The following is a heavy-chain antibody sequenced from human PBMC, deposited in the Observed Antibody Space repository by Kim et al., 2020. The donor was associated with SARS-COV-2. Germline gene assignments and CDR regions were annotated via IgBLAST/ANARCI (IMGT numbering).Heavy chain of an antibody. CDR3: ASTPGPPGSTAATPSRGFDY. V-gene: IGHV4-34*01. D-gene: IGHD2-15*01. Sequence: SETLSLTCAVYGGSFSGYYWSWIRQPPGKGLEWIGEINHSGSTNYNPSLKSRVTISVDTSKNQFSLKLSSVTAADTAVYYCASTPGPPGSTAATPSRGFDYWGQGTLVTVSS. J-gene: IGHJ4*02. CDR1: GGSFSGYY. CDR2: INHSGST.